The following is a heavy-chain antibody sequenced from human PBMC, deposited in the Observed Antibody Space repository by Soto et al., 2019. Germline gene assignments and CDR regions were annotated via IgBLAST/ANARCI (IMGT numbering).Heavy chain of an antibody. V-gene: IGHV4-34*01. CDR3: AGGYCSSTSCYPSDY. Sequence: SETLSLTCAVYGGSFTDYYWTWIRQPPGRGLEWIGEINHSGSTSNHPSLKSRVTISVDTSKNQFSLKLRSVTAADTAVYYCAGGYCSSTSCYPSDYWGQGTLVTVSS. CDR2: INHSGST. CDR1: GGSFTDYY. D-gene: IGHD2-2*01. J-gene: IGHJ4*02.